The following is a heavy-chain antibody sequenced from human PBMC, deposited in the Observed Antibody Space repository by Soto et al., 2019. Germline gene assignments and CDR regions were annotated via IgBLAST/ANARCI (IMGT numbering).Heavy chain of an antibody. Sequence: AETLSLTCAVSVGSISRSNWWSCVRQPPGKGLEWIGEIYHSGSTNYHPSLKSRVTISVDKSKNQFSLKLTSLTAADTAVYYCARSITFDWLFFDNWGQGTLVTVSS. V-gene: IGHV4-4*02. CDR1: VGSISRSNW. D-gene: IGHD3-9*01. CDR2: IYHSGST. J-gene: IGHJ4*02. CDR3: ARSITFDWLFFDN.